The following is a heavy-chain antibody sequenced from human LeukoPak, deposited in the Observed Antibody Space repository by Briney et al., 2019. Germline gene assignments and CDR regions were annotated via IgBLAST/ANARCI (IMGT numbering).Heavy chain of an antibody. Sequence: PGGSLRLSCAASGFTFSDHYMDWVRQAPGKGLEWVGRIKNKANSYTTEYAASVKGRFTVSRDDSKNALYLQVNSLKTEDTAVYYCTREGRYCSSTSCYVCLDFWGQGTLVTVSS. V-gene: IGHV3-72*01. CDR1: GFTFSDHY. CDR2: IKNKANSYTT. CDR3: TREGRYCSSTSCYVCLDF. D-gene: IGHD2-2*01. J-gene: IGHJ4*02.